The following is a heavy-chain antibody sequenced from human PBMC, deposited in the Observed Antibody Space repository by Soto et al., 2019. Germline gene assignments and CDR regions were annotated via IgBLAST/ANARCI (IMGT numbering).Heavy chain of an antibody. CDR1: GFTFSSYA. CDR3: ARNQADYYDSSGLGGMDV. Sequence: QVQLVESGGGVVQPGRSLRLSCAASGFTFSSYAMHWVRQAPGKGLEWVAVISYDGSNKYYADSVKGRFTISRDNSKNPLYLQMNSLRAEDTAVYYCARNQADYYDSSGLGGMDVWGQGTTVTVSS. CDR2: ISYDGSNK. D-gene: IGHD3-22*01. V-gene: IGHV3-30-3*01. J-gene: IGHJ6*02.